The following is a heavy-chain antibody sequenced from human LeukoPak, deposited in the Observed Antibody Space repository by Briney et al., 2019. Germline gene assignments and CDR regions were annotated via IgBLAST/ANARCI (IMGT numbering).Heavy chain of an antibody. Sequence: GGSLRLSCAVSGFTFSTYGMHWVRQAPGKGLEWVAIIWFDGSKQLYADSVKGRFTISRDNSRNTLYLQMSLLRVDDTAVYYCAREASGHCDFWGQGTLVTVSS. V-gene: IGHV3-33*01. D-gene: IGHD3-3*01. CDR1: GFTFSTYG. CDR2: IWFDGSKQ. CDR3: AREASGHCDF. J-gene: IGHJ4*02.